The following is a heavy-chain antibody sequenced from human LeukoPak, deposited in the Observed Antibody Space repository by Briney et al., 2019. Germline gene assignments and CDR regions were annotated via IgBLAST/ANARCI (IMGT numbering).Heavy chain of an antibody. V-gene: IGHV4-59*12. CDR3: ARDGGYDPFDY. D-gene: IGHD5-12*01. CDR1: GGSISNYY. CDR2: IYYSGST. J-gene: IGHJ4*02. Sequence: SETLPLTCTVSGGSISNYYWNWIRQPPGKGLEWIGYIYYSGSTNYNPSLKSRVTISVDTSKNQFSLKLSSVTAADTAVYYCARDGGYDPFDYWSQGTLVTVSS.